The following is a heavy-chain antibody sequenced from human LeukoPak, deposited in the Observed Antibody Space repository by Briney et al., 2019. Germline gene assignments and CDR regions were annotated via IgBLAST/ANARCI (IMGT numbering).Heavy chain of an antibody. V-gene: IGHV3-30*19. Sequence: PGRSLRLSCAASGFTFSSYGMHWVRQAPGKGLEWVAVISYDGSNKYYADSVKGRFTISRDNSKNTLYLQMNSLRAEDTAVYYCARGSGYSYRRLFYYYYGMDVWGQGTTVTVSS. CDR1: GFTFSSYG. J-gene: IGHJ6*02. CDR2: ISYDGSNK. CDR3: ARGSGYSYRRLFYYYYGMDV. D-gene: IGHD5-18*01.